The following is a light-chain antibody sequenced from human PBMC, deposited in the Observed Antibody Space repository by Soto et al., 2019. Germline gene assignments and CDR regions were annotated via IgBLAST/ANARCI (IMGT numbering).Light chain of an antibody. CDR1: GSNIGAGPD. J-gene: IGLJ3*02. V-gene: IGLV1-40*01. Sequence: QSVLTQPPSVSGAPGQRVIISCTGSGSNIGAGPDVHWYQQLPGTTPRLLIHENANRPSGVPDRFSGFKSGTSASLAITGLQAEDEADYYCQSYDTSLHVWVFGGGTKLTVL. CDR3: QSYDTSLHVWV. CDR2: ENA.